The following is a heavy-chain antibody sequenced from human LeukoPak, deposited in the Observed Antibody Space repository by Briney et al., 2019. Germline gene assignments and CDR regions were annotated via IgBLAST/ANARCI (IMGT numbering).Heavy chain of an antibody. CDR1: GGSISSYY. Sequence: PSETLSLTCTVSGGSISSYYWSWIRQPPGKGLEWIGYIYYSGSTNYNPSLKSRVTISVDTSKNQFSLRLSSVTAADTAVYYCAREGWLGDFDYWGQGTLVTVSS. CDR2: IYYSGST. V-gene: IGHV4-59*01. D-gene: IGHD5-24*01. J-gene: IGHJ4*02. CDR3: AREGWLGDFDY.